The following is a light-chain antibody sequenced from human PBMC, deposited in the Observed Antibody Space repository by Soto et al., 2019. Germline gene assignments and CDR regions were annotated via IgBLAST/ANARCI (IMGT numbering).Light chain of an antibody. CDR2: HVS. V-gene: IGKV3-20*01. CDR3: QQYGSSPIT. J-gene: IGKJ5*01. Sequence: ILLTPSPATLSLSPGERATLSCRAGQNISNYVIWYQRKPGKAPRLVIYHVSNRAAGIPERISGSGSGTDCTLTISRLVPEDFAVDYCQQYGSSPITFGQGTRLEIK. CDR1: QNISNY.